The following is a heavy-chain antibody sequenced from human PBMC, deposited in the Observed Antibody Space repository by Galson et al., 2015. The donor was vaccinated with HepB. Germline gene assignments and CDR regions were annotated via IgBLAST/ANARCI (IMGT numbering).Heavy chain of an antibody. CDR1: GFRLIDHA. CDR3: VRDRGSGFGGNDVPSFDY. CDR2: ISSDSTTT. D-gene: IGHD5-12*01. V-gene: IGHV3-48*01. J-gene: IGHJ4*02. Sequence: SLRLSCAASGFRLIDHAMNWVRRAPGKGLEWAAYISSDSTTTHYADSVKGRFTISRDNGKNSVFLQMNSLRGDDTAVYYCVRDRGSGFGGNDVPSFDYWGRGSLVTVSP.